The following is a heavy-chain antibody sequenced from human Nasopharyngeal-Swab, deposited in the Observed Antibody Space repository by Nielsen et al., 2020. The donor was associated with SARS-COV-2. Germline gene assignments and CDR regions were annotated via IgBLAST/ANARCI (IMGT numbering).Heavy chain of an antibody. CDR3: ARGFIRFLVDY. CDR1: GFTFSSYE. J-gene: IGHJ4*02. D-gene: IGHD3-3*01. Sequence: GRSLRLSCAASGFTFSSYEMNWVRQAPGKGLEWVSYISSSGSTIYYADSVKGRFTISRDNAKNSLYLQMNSLRAEDTAVYYCARGFIRFLVDYWGQGTLVTVSS. CDR2: ISSSGSTI. V-gene: IGHV3-48*03.